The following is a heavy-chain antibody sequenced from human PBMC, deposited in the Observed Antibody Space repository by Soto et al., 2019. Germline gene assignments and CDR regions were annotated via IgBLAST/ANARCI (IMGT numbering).Heavy chain of an antibody. CDR2: ISSSGSTI. J-gene: IGHJ4*02. CDR3: ARGEASMEGCDY. D-gene: IGHD3-3*01. Sequence: QVQLVESGGGLVKHGGSLRLSGAASGFTFSDYYMSWIRQAPGKGLEWVSYISSSGSTIYYADSVEGRFTISRDNAKNSLYLQMSSLRAEATAVYYCARGEASMEGCDYWGQGTMVTVSS. V-gene: IGHV3-11*01. CDR1: GFTFSDYY.